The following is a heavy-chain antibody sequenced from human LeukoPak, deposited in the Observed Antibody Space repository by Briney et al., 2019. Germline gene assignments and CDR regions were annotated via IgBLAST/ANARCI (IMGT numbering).Heavy chain of an antibody. V-gene: IGHV3-21*01. CDR3: ARTCSSTSCYFGGYYGMDV. CDR2: ISSSSSYI. Sequence: GGSLRLSCAASGFTFSSYSMTWVRQAPGKGLEWVSSISSSSSYIYYADSVKGRFTISRDNAKNSLYLQMNSLRAEDTAVYYCARTCSSTSCYFGGYYGMDVWGQGTTVTVS. CDR1: GFTFSSYS. J-gene: IGHJ6*02. D-gene: IGHD2-2*01.